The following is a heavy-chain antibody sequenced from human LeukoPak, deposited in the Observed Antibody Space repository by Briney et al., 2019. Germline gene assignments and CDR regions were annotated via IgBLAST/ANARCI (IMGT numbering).Heavy chain of an antibody. CDR3: ARGSSIHVLLYHYYYMDV. V-gene: IGHV1-2*02. CDR2: INPSSGRT. J-gene: IGHJ6*03. Sequence: GASVKVSCKTSGYTFTDYYMHWVRQAPGQGLEWMGWINPSSGRTNYAQNFQDRVAMTRDTSISTAYMELSSLRSDDTAVYYCARGSSIHVLLYHYYYMDVWGKGTTVAVSS. CDR1: GYTFTDYY. D-gene: IGHD2-2*01.